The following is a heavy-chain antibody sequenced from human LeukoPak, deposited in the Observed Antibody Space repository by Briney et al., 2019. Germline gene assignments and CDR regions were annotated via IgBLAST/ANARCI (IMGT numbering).Heavy chain of an antibody. D-gene: IGHD3-10*01. CDR3: ARDRFGSSNDAFDI. CDR1: GFTFSNFG. V-gene: IGHV3-21*01. J-gene: IGHJ3*02. Sequence: GGSLRLSCAASGFTFSNFGMNWVRQAPGKGLEWASFISSSSSYIYYTDSVKGRFTISRDNAKNSVYLQMNSLRAEDTALYYCARDRFGSSNDAFDIWGQGTVVTVSS. CDR2: ISSSSSYI.